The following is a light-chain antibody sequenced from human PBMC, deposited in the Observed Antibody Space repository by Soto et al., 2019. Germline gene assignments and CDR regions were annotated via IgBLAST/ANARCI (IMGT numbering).Light chain of an antibody. CDR3: QQYSIYWT. CDR1: QSISSY. J-gene: IGKJ1*01. Sequence: DIQMTQSPSSLSASVGDRVTITCRASQSISSYLNWYQQKPGKAPKLLIYAASSLESGVPSRLSGSGSGTEFTLTISSLQPDDFATYYCQQYSIYWTFGQGPKVDSK. CDR2: AAS. V-gene: IGKV1-39*01.